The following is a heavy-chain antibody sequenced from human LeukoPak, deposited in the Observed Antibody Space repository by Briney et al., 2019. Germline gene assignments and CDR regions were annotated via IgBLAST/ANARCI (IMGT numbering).Heavy chain of an antibody. CDR2: IRYDGSNK. CDR3: AKDGVGATPLDY. D-gene: IGHD1-26*01. V-gene: IGHV3-30*02. Sequence: GGSLRLSCAASGFTFSSYGMHWVRQAPGKGLGWVAFIRYDGSNKYYADSVKGRFTISRDNSKNTLYLQMNSLRAEDTAVYYCAKDGVGATPLDYWGQGTLVTVSS. CDR1: GFTFSSYG. J-gene: IGHJ4*02.